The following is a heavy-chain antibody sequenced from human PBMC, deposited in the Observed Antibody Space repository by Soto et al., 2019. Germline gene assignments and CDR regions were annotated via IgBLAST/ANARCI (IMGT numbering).Heavy chain of an antibody. V-gene: IGHV2-70*01. CDR2: IDWDDGK. J-gene: IGHJ4*02. CDR1: GFSLSTSGMC. Sequence: SGPTLVNPTQTLTLTCTFSGFSLSTSGMCVSWIRQPPGKALEWLALIDWDDGKYYSTSLKTRLTISKDTSKNQVVLTMTNMDPVDTATYYCARTRPNSSGCSASLDYWGQGTLVTVSS. CDR3: ARTRPNSSGCSASLDY. D-gene: IGHD6-19*01.